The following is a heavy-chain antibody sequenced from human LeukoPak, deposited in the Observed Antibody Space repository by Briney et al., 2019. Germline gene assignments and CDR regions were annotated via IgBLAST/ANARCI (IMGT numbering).Heavy chain of an antibody. CDR2: ISWNSGSI. Sequence: RSGRSLRLSCAASGFTFDDYAMHWVRQAPGKGLEWVSGISWNSGSIGYADSVKGRFTISRDNAKNSLYLQMNSLRAEDTALYYCAKDIDDFWSGYFDYWGQGTLVTVCS. J-gene: IGHJ4*02. V-gene: IGHV3-9*01. D-gene: IGHD3-3*01. CDR3: AKDIDDFWSGYFDY. CDR1: GFTFDDYA.